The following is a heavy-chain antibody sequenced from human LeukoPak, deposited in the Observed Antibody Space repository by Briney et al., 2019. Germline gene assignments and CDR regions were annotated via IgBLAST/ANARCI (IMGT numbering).Heavy chain of an antibody. V-gene: IGHV1-24*01. Sequence: ASVKVSRKVSGYTLTELSMHWVRQAPGKGLEWMGGFDPEDGETIYAQKFQGRVTMTEDTSTDTAYMELSSLRSEDTAVYYCATPGGLRLGELSLYYYWGQGTLVTVSS. CDR1: GYTLTELS. D-gene: IGHD3-16*02. J-gene: IGHJ4*02. CDR2: FDPEDGET. CDR3: ATPGGLRLGELSLYYY.